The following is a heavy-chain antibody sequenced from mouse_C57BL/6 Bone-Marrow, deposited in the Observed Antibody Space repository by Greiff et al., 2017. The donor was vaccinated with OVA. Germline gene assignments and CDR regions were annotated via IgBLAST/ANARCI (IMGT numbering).Heavy chain of an antibody. Sequence: VQLQQSGAELVRPGASVKLSCTASGFNIKDDYMHWVKQRPEQGLEWIGWIDPENGDTEYASKFQGKAPITADTSSNTAYLQLSSLTAEDTAVYYCTTYDYDPAWFAYWGQGTLVTVSA. CDR3: TTYDYDPAWFAY. CDR1: GFNIKDDY. V-gene: IGHV14-4*01. D-gene: IGHD2-4*01. J-gene: IGHJ3*01. CDR2: IDPENGDT.